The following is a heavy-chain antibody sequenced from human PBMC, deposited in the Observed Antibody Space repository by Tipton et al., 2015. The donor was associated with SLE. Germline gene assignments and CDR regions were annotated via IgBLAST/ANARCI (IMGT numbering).Heavy chain of an antibody. Sequence: QLVQSGPRLVKPSETLSLTCTVSGGSISSYYWSWIRQPPGKGLEWIGYIYYSGSTNYNPSLNSRVTISVDTSKNQFSLNLSSVTAADTAVYYCARVYDFWSGYYPVYFDYWGQGTLVTVSS. J-gene: IGHJ4*02. V-gene: IGHV4-59*01. CDR1: GGSISSYY. D-gene: IGHD3-3*01. CDR3: ARVYDFWSGYYPVYFDY. CDR2: IYYSGST.